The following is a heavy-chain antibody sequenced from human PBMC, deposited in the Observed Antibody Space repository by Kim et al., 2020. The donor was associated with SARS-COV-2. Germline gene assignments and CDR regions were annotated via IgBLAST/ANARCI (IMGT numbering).Heavy chain of an antibody. D-gene: IGHD2-2*03. CDR1: GFTFTGYA. CDR2: IDGSDGTT. CDR3: MEGGWGWIWDH. J-gene: IGHJ4*02. Sequence: GGSLRLSCTTSGFTFTGYAMSWVRQAPGKGLEWVSSIDGSDGTTYYVDSVKGRFTISRDNSENTLYLQMNSLRADDTAVYYFMEGGWGWIWDHWGQGTRVTVSS. V-gene: IGHV3-23*01.